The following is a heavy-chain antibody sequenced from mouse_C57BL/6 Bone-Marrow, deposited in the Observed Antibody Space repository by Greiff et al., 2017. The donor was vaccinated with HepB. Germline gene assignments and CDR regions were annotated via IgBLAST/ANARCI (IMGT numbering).Heavy chain of an antibody. V-gene: IGHV14-4*01. D-gene: IGHD1-1*01. Sequence: VQLQQSGAELVRPGASVKLSCTASGFNIKDDYMHWVKQRPEQGLEWIGWIDPENGDTEYASKFQGKATITADTSSNTAYLQLSSLTSEDTAVYYCSNYGYFDYWGQGTTLTVSS. J-gene: IGHJ2*01. CDR1: GFNIKDDY. CDR3: SNYGYFDY. CDR2: IDPENGDT.